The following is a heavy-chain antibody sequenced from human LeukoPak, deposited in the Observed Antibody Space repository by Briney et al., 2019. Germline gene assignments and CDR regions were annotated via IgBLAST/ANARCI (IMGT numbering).Heavy chain of an antibody. CDR1: GGSISSSSYY. Sequence: SETLSLTCTVSGGSISSSSYYWGCIRQPLGKGLECIGSIYYSGSTYYNPSLKSRVTISVDTSKNQFSLKLSSVTAADTAVYYCARAEGGSWIQLYYFDYWGQGTLVTVSS. J-gene: IGHJ4*02. D-gene: IGHD5-18*01. CDR3: ARAEGGSWIQLYYFDY. CDR2: IYYSGST. V-gene: IGHV4-39*07.